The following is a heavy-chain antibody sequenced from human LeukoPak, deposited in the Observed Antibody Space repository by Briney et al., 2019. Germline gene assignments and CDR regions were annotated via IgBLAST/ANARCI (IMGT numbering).Heavy chain of an antibody. V-gene: IGHV3-7*01. Sequence: GGSLRLSCAASGFTFSSYWMSWVRQAPGKGLEWVANIKQDGSEKYYVDSVKGRFTISRDNAKNSLYLQMNSLRAEDTAVYYCASGYYYGSGSYYKGAFDIWGQGTMVTVSS. CDR3: ASGYYYGSGSYYKGAFDI. D-gene: IGHD3-10*01. CDR1: GFTFSSYW. J-gene: IGHJ3*02. CDR2: IKQDGSEK.